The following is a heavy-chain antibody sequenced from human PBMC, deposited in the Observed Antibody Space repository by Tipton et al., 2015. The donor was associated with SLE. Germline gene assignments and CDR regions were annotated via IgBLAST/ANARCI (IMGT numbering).Heavy chain of an antibody. CDR3: AKDRITMIVGGFDY. J-gene: IGHJ4*02. CDR2: ISWNSGSI. Sequence: SLRLSCAASGFTFDDYAMHWVRQAPGKGLEWVSGISWNSGSIGYADSVKGRFTISRDNAKNSLYLQMNSLRAEDTALYYCAKDRITMIVGGFDYWGQGTLVTVSS. V-gene: IGHV3-9*01. D-gene: IGHD3-22*01. CDR1: GFTFDDYA.